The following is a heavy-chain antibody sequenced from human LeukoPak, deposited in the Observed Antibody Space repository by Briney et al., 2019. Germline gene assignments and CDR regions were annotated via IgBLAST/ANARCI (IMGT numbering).Heavy chain of an antibody. CDR1: GGTFSSYA. D-gene: IGHD3-10*01. J-gene: IGHJ6*03. V-gene: IGHV1-69*06. Sequence: GASVKVSCKASGGTFSSYAISWVRQAPGQGLEWMGGIIPIFGTANYAQKFQGRVTITADKSTSTAYMELSSLRSEDTAVYYCARGKSYDYYGSGSYFDYYYMDVWGKGTTVTISS. CDR3: ARGKSYDYYGSGSYFDYYYMDV. CDR2: IIPIFGTA.